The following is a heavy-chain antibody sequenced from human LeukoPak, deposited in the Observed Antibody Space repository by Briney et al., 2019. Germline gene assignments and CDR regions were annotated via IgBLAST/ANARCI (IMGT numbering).Heavy chain of an antibody. V-gene: IGHV4-59*01. D-gene: IGHD1-26*01. CDR1: GGSISSYY. CDR3: ARDNPSGSHGDYFDY. Sequence: SETLSLTCTVSGGSISSYYWSWIRQPPGKGLEWIGYIDYSGSTNYNPSLKSRVTISVDTSKNQFSLKLSSVTAADTAVYYCARDNPSGSHGDYFDYWGQGTLVTVSS. CDR2: IDYSGST. J-gene: IGHJ4*02.